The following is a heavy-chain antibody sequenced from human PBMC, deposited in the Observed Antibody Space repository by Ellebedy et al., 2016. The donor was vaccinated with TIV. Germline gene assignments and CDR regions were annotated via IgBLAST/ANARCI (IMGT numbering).Heavy chain of an antibody. CDR2: MKHDGSES. D-gene: IGHD6-19*01. Sequence: GGSLRLSXAASGFTFSSYWMSWVRQAPGKGLEWVTSMKHDGSESYYVDSVKGRFTISRDNAKNSLYLQMNSLRAEDSAVYYCARASSGAYVFHFDYWGQGTLATVSS. J-gene: IGHJ4*02. CDR3: ARASSGAYVFHFDY. V-gene: IGHV3-7*01. CDR1: GFTFSSYW.